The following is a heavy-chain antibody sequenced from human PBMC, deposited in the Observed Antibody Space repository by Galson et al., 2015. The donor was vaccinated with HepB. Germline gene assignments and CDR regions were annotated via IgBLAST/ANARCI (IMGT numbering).Heavy chain of an antibody. D-gene: IGHD4-17*01. J-gene: IGHJ6*02. CDR3: ARLLAYGDSARYGLDG. Sequence: QSGAEVKKPGESLKISCKGSGYSFASYWIGWVRQMPGRGLEWMGSIYPGDSVTTYSPSFQGHVTISADKSISTAYLQWSSLKASDTAIYYCARLLAYGDSARYGLDGWGQGTTVTVSS. CDR1: GYSFASYW. V-gene: IGHV5-51*01. CDR2: IYPGDSVT.